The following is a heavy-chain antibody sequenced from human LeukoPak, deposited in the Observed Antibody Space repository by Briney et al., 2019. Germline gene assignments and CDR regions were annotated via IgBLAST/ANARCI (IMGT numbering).Heavy chain of an antibody. CDR1: GFTFSSYG. CDR3: AKSTIFGVVIIGYMDV. V-gene: IGHV3-30*02. Sequence: GGSLRLSCAASGFTFSSYGMHWVRQAPGKGLEWVAFIRYDGSNKYYADSVKGRFTISRDNSKNTLYLQMNSLRAGDTAVYYCAKSTIFGVVIIGYMDVWGKGTTVTVSS. CDR2: IRYDGSNK. J-gene: IGHJ6*03. D-gene: IGHD3-3*01.